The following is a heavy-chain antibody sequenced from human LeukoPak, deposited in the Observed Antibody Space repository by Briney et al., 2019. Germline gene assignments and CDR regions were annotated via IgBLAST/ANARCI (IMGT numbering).Heavy chain of an antibody. CDR3: ARRPFRGYSYGYFDY. CDR1: SGSFSGYY. J-gene: IGHJ4*02. V-gene: IGHV4-34*01. CDR2: INHSGST. Sequence: SETLSLTCAVYSGSFSGYYWSWIRQPPGKGLEWIGEINHSGSTNYNPSLKSRVTISVDTSKNQFSLKLSSVTAADTAVYYCARRPFRGYSYGYFDYWGQGTLVTVSS. D-gene: IGHD5-18*01.